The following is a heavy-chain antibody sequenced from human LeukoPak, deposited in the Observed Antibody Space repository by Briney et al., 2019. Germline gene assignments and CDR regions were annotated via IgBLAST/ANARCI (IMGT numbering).Heavy chain of an antibody. J-gene: IGHJ5*02. CDR1: GGSISSYY. D-gene: IGHD3-9*01. Sequence: SETLSLTCTVSGGSISSYYWSWIRQPPGKGLQWIGEINHSGSTNYNPSLKSRVTISVDTSKNQFSLKLSSVTAADTAVYYCARRLLTGYPRNNWFDPWGQGTLVTVSS. CDR2: INHSGST. CDR3: ARRLLTGYPRNNWFDP. V-gene: IGHV4-34*01.